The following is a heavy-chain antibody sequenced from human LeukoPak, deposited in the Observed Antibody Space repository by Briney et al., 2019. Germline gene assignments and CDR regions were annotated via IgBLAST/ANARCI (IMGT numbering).Heavy chain of an antibody. CDR1: GFTFSSYS. V-gene: IGHV3-23*01. CDR3: AKEGLGYCSGGSCYSLIGISSYYFDY. D-gene: IGHD2-15*01. J-gene: IGHJ4*02. CDR2: ISGSGGST. Sequence: GGSLRLSCAASGFTFSSYSMNWVRQAPGKGLEWVSAISGSGGSTYYADSVKGRFTISRDNSKNTLYLQMNSLRAEDTAVYYCAKEGLGYCSGGSCYSLIGISSYYFDYWGQGTLVTVSS.